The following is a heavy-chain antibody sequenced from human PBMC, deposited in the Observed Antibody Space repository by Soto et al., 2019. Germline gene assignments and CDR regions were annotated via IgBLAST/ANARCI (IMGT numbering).Heavy chain of an antibody. CDR3: ATEPVRGFPERWPTTVGFYFDY. Sequence: EVQLVESGGGLVKPGGSLRLSCAASGFSFSSYSMKWVRQAPGKGLEWVSSISSSGGSTYYADSVKGRFTISRDNSKNTLYPQMNSLRAEDTALYYCATEPVRGFPERWPTTVGFYFDYWGQGTPVTVSA. V-gene: IGHV3-23*04. J-gene: IGHJ4*02. CDR1: GFSFSSYS. D-gene: IGHD3-16*01. CDR2: ISSSGGST.